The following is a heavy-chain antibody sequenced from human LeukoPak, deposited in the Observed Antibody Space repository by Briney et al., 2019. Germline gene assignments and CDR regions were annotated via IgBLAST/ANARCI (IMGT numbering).Heavy chain of an antibody. Sequence: SETLSLTCTVSGGSISSSSYYWGWIRQPPGKGLEWIGSIYYSGSTYYNPSLKSRVTTSVDTSKNQFSLKLSSVTAADTAVYYCARELGDGSGSYPNWFDPWGQGTLVTVSS. CDR2: IYYSGST. J-gene: IGHJ5*02. CDR1: GGSISSSSYY. D-gene: IGHD3-10*01. V-gene: IGHV4-39*07. CDR3: ARELGDGSGSYPNWFDP.